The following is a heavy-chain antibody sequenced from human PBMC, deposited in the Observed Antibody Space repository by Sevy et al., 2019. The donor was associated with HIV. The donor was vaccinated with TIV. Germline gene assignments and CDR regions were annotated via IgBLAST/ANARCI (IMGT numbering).Heavy chain of an antibody. Sequence: SETLSLTCTVSGGSISSSSYYWGWIREPPGKGLEWFGSIHYSGSTYYNPSLKSRVTISVDTSKNQFSLKLSSVTAADTAVYYCARTRDYYDSSGYGYWGQGTLVTVSS. CDR2: IHYSGST. V-gene: IGHV4-39*01. J-gene: IGHJ4*02. CDR3: ARTRDYYDSSGYGY. CDR1: GGSISSSSYY. D-gene: IGHD3-22*01.